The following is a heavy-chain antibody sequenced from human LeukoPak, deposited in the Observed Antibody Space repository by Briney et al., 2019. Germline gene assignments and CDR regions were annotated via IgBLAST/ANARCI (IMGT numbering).Heavy chain of an antibody. Sequence: GASVKVSCKAYGYTFTPYYMHWVRQAPGQGLEWMGIINPTSANTRYAQKFQGRVTMTRDTSTSTVYMELSSLTSEDTAVYYCASPQQWPGLFDFWGQGTLVTVSS. J-gene: IGHJ4*02. D-gene: IGHD1/OR15-1a*01. V-gene: IGHV1-46*01. CDR2: INPTSANT. CDR1: GYTFTPYY. CDR3: ASPQQWPGLFDF.